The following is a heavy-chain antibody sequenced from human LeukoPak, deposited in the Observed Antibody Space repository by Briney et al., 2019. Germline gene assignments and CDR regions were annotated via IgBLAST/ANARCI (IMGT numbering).Heavy chain of an antibody. CDR1: GYSFTSYW. V-gene: IGHV5-51*01. J-gene: IGHJ4*02. Sequence: GESLKISCKGSGYSFTSYWIGWVRQMPGKGLEWMAIIYPGDSDTRYSPSFQGQVTISADKSISTAYLQWSSLKASDTAMYYCARLGDSRGYYYHGWYYWGQGTLVTVSS. CDR2: IYPGDSDT. CDR3: ARLGDSRGYYYHGWYY. D-gene: IGHD3-22*01.